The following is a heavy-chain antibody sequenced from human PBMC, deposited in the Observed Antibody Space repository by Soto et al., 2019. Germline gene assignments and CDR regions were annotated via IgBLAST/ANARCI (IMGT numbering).Heavy chain of an antibody. CDR1: GDSVSSNSAA. V-gene: IGHV6-1*01. CDR2: TYYRSKWYN. D-gene: IGHD4-4*01. Sequence: SLTCDISGDSVSSNSAAWNWIRQSPSRGLEWLGRTYYRSKWYNDYAVSVKSRITINPDTSKNQFSLQLNAVTPEDTAVYYCARTGGKRVTRRGDYSYHGRDGWGQGNTVTGPS. CDR3: ARTGGKRVTRRGDYSYHGRDG. J-gene: IGHJ6*02.